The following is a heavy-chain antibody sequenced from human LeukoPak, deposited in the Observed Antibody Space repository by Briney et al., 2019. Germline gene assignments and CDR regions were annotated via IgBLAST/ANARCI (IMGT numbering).Heavy chain of an antibody. CDR2: ISSSGSTI. V-gene: IGHV3-48*03. CDR3: AELGITMVGGV. J-gene: IGHJ6*04. CDR1: GFTFSSYE. Sequence: GGSLRLSCAASGFTFSSYEMNWVRQAPGKGLEWVSYISSSGSTIYYADSVKGRFTISRDNAKNSLYLQMNSLRAEDMAVYYCAELGITMVGGVWGKGTTVTISS. D-gene: IGHD3-10*02.